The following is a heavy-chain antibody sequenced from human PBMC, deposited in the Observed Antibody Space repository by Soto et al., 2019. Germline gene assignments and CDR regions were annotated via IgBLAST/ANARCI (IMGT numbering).Heavy chain of an antibody. Sequence: QLQLQESGPGLVKASETMSLTCTVSGVFISSSSFYWGWVRQPPGKGLEWIATFYYGGSSYYNTSLESRVTISVDTSKNQFSLRLKSVTASDTAVYYCARLVSWYNNWFDPWGQGTLATVSS. CDR2: FYYGGSS. V-gene: IGHV4-39*01. D-gene: IGHD6-13*01. CDR1: GVFISSSSFY. CDR3: ARLVSWYNNWFDP. J-gene: IGHJ5*02.